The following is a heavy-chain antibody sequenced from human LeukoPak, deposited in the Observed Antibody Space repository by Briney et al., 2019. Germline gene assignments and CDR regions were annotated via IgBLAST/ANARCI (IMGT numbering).Heavy chain of an antibody. J-gene: IGHJ4*02. Sequence: TSETLSLTCAVYGGSFSGYYWSWIRQPPGKGLEWIGEINHSGSTNYNPSLKSRVTISVDTSKNQFSLKLSSVTAADTAVYYCARHSYGYRDFDCWGQGTLVTVSS. CDR3: ARHSYGYRDFDC. D-gene: IGHD5-18*01. CDR2: INHSGST. V-gene: IGHV4-34*01. CDR1: GGSFSGYY.